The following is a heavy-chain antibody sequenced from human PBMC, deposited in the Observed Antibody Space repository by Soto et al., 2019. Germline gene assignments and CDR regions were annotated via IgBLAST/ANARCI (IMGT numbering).Heavy chain of an antibody. CDR1: GDSVSKYY. D-gene: IGHD4-17*01. CDR3: ARRSTVTYDY. J-gene: IGHJ4*02. CDR2: FYYSQST. V-gene: IGHV4-39*01. Sequence: LSLTCTVSGDSVSKYYWGWIRQPPGKGLEWIGSFYYSQSTYFNPSLKSRVTISVETSKNQYSLKLSAVTAADTAVYYCARRSTVTYDYWGQGILVTVSS.